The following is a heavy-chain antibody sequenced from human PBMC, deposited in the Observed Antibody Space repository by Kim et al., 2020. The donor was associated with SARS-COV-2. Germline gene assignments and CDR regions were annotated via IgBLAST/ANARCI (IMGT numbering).Heavy chain of an antibody. CDR3: ARSGGSGSFDAFDI. D-gene: IGHD3-10*01. Sequence: SPSFQGHGTISADKSISTAYLQWSSLKASDTAMYYCARSGGSGSFDAFDIWGQGTMVTVSS. V-gene: IGHV5-10-1*01. J-gene: IGHJ3*02.